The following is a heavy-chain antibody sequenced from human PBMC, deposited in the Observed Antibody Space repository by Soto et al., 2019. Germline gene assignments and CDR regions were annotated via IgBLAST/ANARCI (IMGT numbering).Heavy chain of an antibody. D-gene: IGHD1-26*01. CDR2: ISTYSGDP. CDR1: GYSFSIDA. J-gene: IGHJ4*02. V-gene: IGHV1-18*01. CDR3: ARASIYGTYYYFDH. Sequence: ALVNGSCKSAGYSFSIDAVSWVREAPGQGLELMWWISTYSGDPNYAQKLQGRVTMTTDTSTTTAYMELWSLRSDDTAVYYCARASIYGTYYYFDHWGQGTPVTVYS.